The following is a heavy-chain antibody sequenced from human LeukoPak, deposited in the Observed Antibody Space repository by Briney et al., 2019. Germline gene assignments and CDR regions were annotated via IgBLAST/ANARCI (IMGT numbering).Heavy chain of an antibody. Sequence: SVKVSCKASGGTFSSYAISWVRQAPGQGLEWMGRIIPIFGTANYAQKFQGRVTITTDESTSTAYMELSSLRSEDTAVYYCAREGVRITMIVVVITGGLDYWGQGTLVTVSS. CDR3: AREGVRITMIVVVITGGLDY. CDR1: GGTFSSYA. D-gene: IGHD3-22*01. J-gene: IGHJ4*02. CDR2: IIPIFGTA. V-gene: IGHV1-69*05.